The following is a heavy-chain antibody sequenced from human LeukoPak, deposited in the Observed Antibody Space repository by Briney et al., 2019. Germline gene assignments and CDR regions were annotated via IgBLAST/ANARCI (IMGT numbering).Heavy chain of an antibody. J-gene: IGHJ6*02. CDR3: VRDGSNWSNDYYHGVDV. CDR1: GGSISSGGYY. CDR2: IYYSGST. V-gene: IGHV4-31*03. D-gene: IGHD4-11*01. Sequence: SETLSLTCTVSGGSISSGGYYWSWIRQHPGTGLEWIGYIYYSGSTYYNPSLKSRVTISVDTSKNQFSLKLSSVTAADTAVYYCVRDGSNWSNDYYHGVDVWGQGTTVTVSS.